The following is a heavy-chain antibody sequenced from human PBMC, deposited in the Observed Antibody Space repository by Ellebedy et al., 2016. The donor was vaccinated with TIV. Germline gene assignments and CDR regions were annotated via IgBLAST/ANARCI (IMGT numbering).Heavy chain of an antibody. CDR3: AKIVGATRAFDI. CDR2: VGYDDTDT. V-gene: IGHV3-74*01. Sequence: GESLKISCAASGFTFRSIWFHWVRQAPGKGLEWVSRVGYDDTDTVYADSVRGRFTISRDNAKKTLYLQMNGLRAEDTAVYYCAKIVGATRAFDIWGQGTMVTVSS. CDR1: GFTFRSIW. J-gene: IGHJ3*02. D-gene: IGHD1-26*01.